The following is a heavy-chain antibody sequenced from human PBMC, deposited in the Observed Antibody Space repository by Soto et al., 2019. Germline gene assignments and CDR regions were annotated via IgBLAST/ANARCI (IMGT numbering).Heavy chain of an antibody. Sequence: GGSLRLSCAASGFTVSSNYMSWVRQAPGKGLEWVSVIYSGGSTYYADSVKGRFTISRDNSKNTLYLQMNSLRAEDTAVYYCASGIAVAGTMGMDVWGQGTTVTVSS. D-gene: IGHD6-19*01. J-gene: IGHJ6*02. CDR2: IYSGGST. CDR3: ASGIAVAGTMGMDV. V-gene: IGHV3-53*01. CDR1: GFTVSSNY.